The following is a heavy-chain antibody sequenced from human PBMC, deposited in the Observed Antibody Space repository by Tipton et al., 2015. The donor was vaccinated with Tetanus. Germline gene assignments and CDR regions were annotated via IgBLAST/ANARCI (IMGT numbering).Heavy chain of an antibody. CDR2: IYTSGRP. D-gene: IGHD4-17*01. V-gene: IGHV4-61*08. J-gene: IGHJ6*02. Sequence: TLSLTCTVSGGSVSRGDYSWSWIRQPPGKGPEWIGNIYTSGRPNYNPSLKSRATISSDASRNQFSLTLRSVTAADTALYWCAREREAAVTSPWPYYYYLLDVWGQGTAVTVSS. CDR3: AREREAAVTSPWPYYYYLLDV. CDR1: GGSVSRGDYS.